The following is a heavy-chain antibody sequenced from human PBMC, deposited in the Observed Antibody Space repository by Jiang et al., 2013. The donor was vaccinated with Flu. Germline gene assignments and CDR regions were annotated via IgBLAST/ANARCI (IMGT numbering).Heavy chain of an antibody. CDR1: GFTFSSYA. V-gene: IGHV3-23*01. D-gene: IGHD4-17*01. Sequence: GGLVQPGGPVRLSCAASGFTFSSYAMSWVRQAPGKGLEWVSAISGSGGSTYYADSVKGRFTISRDNSKNTLYLQMNSLRAEDTAVYYCAKDLGYGDYQDAFDIWGQGTMVTVSS. CDR3: AKDLGYGDYQDAFDI. CDR2: ISGSGGST. J-gene: IGHJ3*02.